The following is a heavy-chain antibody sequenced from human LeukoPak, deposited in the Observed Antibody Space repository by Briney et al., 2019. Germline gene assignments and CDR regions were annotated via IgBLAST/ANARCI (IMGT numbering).Heavy chain of an antibody. Sequence: ASVKVSCKASGYTFTDYYVHWVRQAPGQGLEWMGWINPKSGGTVYAEKFQARVTMTRDTSITTVYMELSRLRSDDTAVYYCARGYRAPVGGDYWGQGTLVTVSS. J-gene: IGHJ4*02. CDR3: ARGYRAPVGGDY. CDR1: GYTFTDYY. V-gene: IGHV1-2*02. D-gene: IGHD3-16*02. CDR2: INPKSGGT.